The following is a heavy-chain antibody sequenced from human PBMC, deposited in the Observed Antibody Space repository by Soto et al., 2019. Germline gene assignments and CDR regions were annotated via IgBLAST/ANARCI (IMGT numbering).Heavy chain of an antibody. CDR3: ARDRPGAAFDI. V-gene: IGHV3-21*01. J-gene: IGHJ3*02. CDR2: ISSSSSYI. CDR1: GVSVRSYS. Sequence: PGWSLRLGCASSGVSVRSYSVNWARQAPGKGLEWVSSISSSSSYIYYADSVKGRFTISRDNAKNSLYLQMNSLRAEDTAVYYCARDRPGAAFDIWRQGTMVTVSS.